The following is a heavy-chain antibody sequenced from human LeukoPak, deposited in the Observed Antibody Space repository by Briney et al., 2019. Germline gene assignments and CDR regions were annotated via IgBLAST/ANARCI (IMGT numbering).Heavy chain of an antibody. CDR2: IYYSGST. V-gene: IGHV4-59*08. D-gene: IGHD4-11*01. CDR3: ARPKTTQVPDGAFDI. J-gene: IGHJ3*02. Sequence: TSETLSLTCTVSGGSISSYYWSWIRQPPGKGLEWIGYIYYSGSTNYNPSLKSRVTISVDTSKNQFSLKLSSVTAADTAVYYCARPKTTQVPDGAFDIWGQGTMVTVSS. CDR1: GGSISSYY.